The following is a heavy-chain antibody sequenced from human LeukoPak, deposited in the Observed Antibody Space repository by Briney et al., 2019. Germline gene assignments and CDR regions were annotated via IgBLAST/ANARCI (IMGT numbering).Heavy chain of an antibody. D-gene: IGHD3-10*01. J-gene: IGHJ5*02. CDR1: GFSFSSNA. V-gene: IGHV3-23*01. Sequence: GGSLRLSCAASGFSFSSNAMGWVRQAPGKGLEGVSAIINSGGSTYYADSLKGRFTISRDNSKNTLYLQMDSLRAEDTAVYSCAKDGLPRGANWFGRWGQGSLVIVSS. CDR3: AKDGLPRGANWFGR. CDR2: IINSGGST.